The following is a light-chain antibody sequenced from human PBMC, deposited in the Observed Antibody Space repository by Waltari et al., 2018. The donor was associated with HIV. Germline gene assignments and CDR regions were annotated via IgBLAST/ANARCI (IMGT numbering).Light chain of an antibody. V-gene: IGLV1-44*01. J-gene: IGLJ3*02. CDR2: KNN. Sequence: QSVLTQPPSASGTPGQRVTISCSGRRSNIGSNSVSWYQQLPGTAPRLLILKNNQRPSGVPDRFSGSKSGTSASLAISGLQSEDEADYYCAAWDDNLNGLFGGGTKLTVL. CDR3: AAWDDNLNGL. CDR1: RSNIGSNS.